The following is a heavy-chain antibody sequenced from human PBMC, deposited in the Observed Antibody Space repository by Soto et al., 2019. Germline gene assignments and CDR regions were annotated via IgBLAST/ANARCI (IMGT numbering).Heavy chain of an antibody. CDR3: ARSQVGDFDY. D-gene: IGHD1-26*01. V-gene: IGHV4-30-4*01. Sequence: QVQLQESGPGLVKPSQTLSLTCTVSGGSITSGDYYWIWIRQPPGKGLEWIGYIYYSGSTYYNPFLKSRVTISVDTSKNQFSLKLSSVTAADTAVYYCARSQVGDFDYWGQGTLVTVSS. J-gene: IGHJ4*02. CDR1: GGSITSGDYY. CDR2: IYYSGST.